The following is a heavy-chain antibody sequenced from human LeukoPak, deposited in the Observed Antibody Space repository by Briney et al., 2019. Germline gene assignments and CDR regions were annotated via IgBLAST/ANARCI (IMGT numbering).Heavy chain of an antibody. J-gene: IGHJ3*02. D-gene: IGHD3-10*01. CDR2: ISSSSSYT. CDR3: ARVQGGPDAFDI. Sequence: PGGSLRLSCAASGFTFSSYSMNWVRQAPGKGLEWVSSISSSSSYTYYADSVKGRFTISRDNAKNSLYLQMNSLRAEDTAVYYCARVQGGPDAFDIWGQGTMVTVSS. CDR1: GFTFSSYS. V-gene: IGHV3-21*01.